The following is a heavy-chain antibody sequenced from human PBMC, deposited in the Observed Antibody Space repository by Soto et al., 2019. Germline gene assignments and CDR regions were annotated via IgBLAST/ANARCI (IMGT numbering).Heavy chain of an antibody. J-gene: IGHJ4*02. CDR2: XXGGGSYT. CDR3: AREREYCDNALCYKPSDY. CDR1: XXXXXXXX. V-gene: IGHV3-74*01. Sequence: GGSLRLSXXASXXXXXXXXXXXXXQAPGTGXVWVXXXXGGGSYTPFANSVKGRFTISRDNAANHLSLQMNSLRAGDTAVYFCAREREYCDNALCYKPSDYWGQGTLVTVSS. D-gene: IGHD2-8*01.